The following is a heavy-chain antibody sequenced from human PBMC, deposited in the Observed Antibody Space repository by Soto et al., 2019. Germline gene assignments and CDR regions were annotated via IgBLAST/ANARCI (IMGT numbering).Heavy chain of an antibody. D-gene: IGHD6-13*01. J-gene: IGHJ4*02. CDR3: ARHSSSWPIFDY. Sequence: QVQLQESGPGLVKPSETLSLTCTVSGGSIGNSYWSWIRQSPGKGLEWIGYIYYSGSSNYNPSLQMRVSISVDTSKNQFSLKLSSVTAADTAVYYCARHSSSWPIFDYWGQGTLVIVSS. V-gene: IGHV4-59*08. CDR1: GGSIGNSY. CDR2: IYYSGSS.